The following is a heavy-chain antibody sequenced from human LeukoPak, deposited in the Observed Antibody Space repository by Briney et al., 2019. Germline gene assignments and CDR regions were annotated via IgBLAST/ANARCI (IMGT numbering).Heavy chain of an antibody. CDR2: ISGNGVNT. V-gene: IGHV3-23*01. CDR1: GFTFSSYA. J-gene: IGHJ3*02. D-gene: IGHD3-22*01. Sequence: GGSLRLSCAASGFTFSSYAMSWVRQAPGKGLEWVSAISGNGVNTYYADSVKGRFTISRDNSKNTLYLQMNSLRAEDTAVYYCAKDLRYYDSSGYPDAFDTWGQGTMVTVSS. CDR3: AKDLRYYDSSGYPDAFDT.